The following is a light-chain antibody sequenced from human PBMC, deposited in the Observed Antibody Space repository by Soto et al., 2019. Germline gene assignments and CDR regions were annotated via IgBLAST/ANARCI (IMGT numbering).Light chain of an antibody. V-gene: IGKV1-39*01. CDR3: QQSYSFPWT. CDR2: AAS. CDR1: QSISSY. Sequence: DIQLTQSPSSLSASVGDRVTITCRASQSISSYLNWYQQKPGEAPNLLIYAASILQSGVPSRFSGSGSGTDFTLTISSLQPEDFATYYCQQSYSFPWTFGQGTKVDNK. J-gene: IGKJ1*01.